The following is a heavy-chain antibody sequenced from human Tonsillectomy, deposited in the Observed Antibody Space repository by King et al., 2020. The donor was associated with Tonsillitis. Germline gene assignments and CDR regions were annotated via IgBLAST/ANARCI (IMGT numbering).Heavy chain of an antibody. D-gene: IGHD3-22*01. CDR2: ISYDGSDK. CDR1: GFTFTSYG. J-gene: IGHJ4*02. Sequence: VQLVESGGGVVQPGRSLRLSCAASGFTFTSYGMHWVRKAPGKGLEWVAVISYDGSDKYYADSVKGRFTISRDNSKNTLYLQMNSLRVEDTAVYYCAKDLYYYDSSGYLDYWGQGTLVTVSS. V-gene: IGHV3-30*18. CDR3: AKDLYYYDSSGYLDY.